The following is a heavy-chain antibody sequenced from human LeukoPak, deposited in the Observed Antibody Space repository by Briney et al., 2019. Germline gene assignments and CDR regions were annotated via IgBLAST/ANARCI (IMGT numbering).Heavy chain of an antibody. CDR3: ARGRYYYDSSGYYWAPGY. CDR2: ISAYNGNT. D-gene: IGHD3-22*01. Sequence: ASVKVSCKASGYTFTSYGISWVRQAPGQGLEWMGWISAYNGNTNYAQELQGRVTMTTDTSTSTAYMELRSLRSDDTAVHYCARGRYYYDSSGYYWAPGYWGQGTLVTVSS. CDR1: GYTFTSYG. V-gene: IGHV1-18*01. J-gene: IGHJ4*02.